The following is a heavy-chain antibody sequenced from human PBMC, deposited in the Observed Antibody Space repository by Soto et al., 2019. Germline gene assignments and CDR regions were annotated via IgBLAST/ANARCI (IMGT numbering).Heavy chain of an antibody. Sequence: PSETLSLTCTVSGDSISSYYWSWIRQPPGKGLEYIGYVSYIGATNSNPSLKSRVTISADTSKNQFSLKLRSVTAADTAVYFCATIHRYGYDRYFNYWGQGALVTVSS. CDR2: VSYIGAT. J-gene: IGHJ4*02. CDR1: GDSISSYY. V-gene: IGHV4-59*01. CDR3: ATIHRYGYDRYFNY. D-gene: IGHD5-12*01.